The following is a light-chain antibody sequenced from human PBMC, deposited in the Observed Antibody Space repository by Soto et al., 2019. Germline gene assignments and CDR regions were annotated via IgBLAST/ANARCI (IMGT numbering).Light chain of an antibody. CDR2: EGS. CDR3: CSYAGSDNVV. V-gene: IGLV2-23*01. Sequence: QSVLTQPASVSGSPGQSITISCTGTSSDVGSYNVVSWYQQHAGKAPKLMIYEGSKRPSGVSNRFSGSKSGNTASLTISGLQAEDEADYYCCSYAGSDNVVFGGGTKVTVL. J-gene: IGLJ2*01. CDR1: SSDVGSYNV.